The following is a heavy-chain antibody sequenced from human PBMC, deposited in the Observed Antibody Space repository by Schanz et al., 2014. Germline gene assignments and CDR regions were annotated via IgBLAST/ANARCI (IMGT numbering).Heavy chain of an antibody. Sequence: QVQLQQWGAGLLKPSETLSLTCDVYGVSFSGYFWSWIRQPPVKGLEWIGEINHSGKNYYNPSLKSRVTISVDTSKNQFSLKLTSVTAADTAVYYCATNMVQGTISDAFDIWGQGTMVTVSS. J-gene: IGHJ3*02. V-gene: IGHV4-34*02. CDR1: GVSFSGYF. CDR2: INHSGKN. CDR3: ATNMVQGTISDAFDI. D-gene: IGHD3-10*01.